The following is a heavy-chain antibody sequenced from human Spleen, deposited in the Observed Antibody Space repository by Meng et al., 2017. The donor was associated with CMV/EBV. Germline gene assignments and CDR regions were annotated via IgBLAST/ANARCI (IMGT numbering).Heavy chain of an antibody. CDR2: ISWNSGSI. V-gene: IGHV3-9*01. CDR1: GFTFDDYA. D-gene: IGHD2-2*01. J-gene: IGHJ5*02. Sequence: SLKISCAASGFTFDDYAMHWVRQAPGKGLEWVSGISWNSGSIGYADSVKGRFTISRDNAKNSLYLQMNSLRAEDTALYYCAKDVSATPYCSSTSCHNWFDPWGQGTLVTVSS. CDR3: AKDVSATPYCSSTSCHNWFDP.